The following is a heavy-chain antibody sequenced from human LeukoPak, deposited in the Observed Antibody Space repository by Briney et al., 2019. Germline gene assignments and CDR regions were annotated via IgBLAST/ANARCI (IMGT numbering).Heavy chain of an antibody. CDR1: GFTFSNYA. Sequence: GGSLRLSCSVSGFTFSNYAMHWVRQAPGKGLEYVATISINGADTYYPDSVKGRFTISRDTSKITLYLQMSSLRAEDTAVYYCVKDREYSYDYWGQGTLVTVSS. CDR2: ISINGADT. V-gene: IGHV3-64D*06. CDR3: VKDREYSYDY. J-gene: IGHJ4*02. D-gene: IGHD2/OR15-2a*01.